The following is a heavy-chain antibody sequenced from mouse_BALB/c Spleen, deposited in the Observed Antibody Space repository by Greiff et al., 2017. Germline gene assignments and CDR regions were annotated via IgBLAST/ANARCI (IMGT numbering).Heavy chain of an antibody. CDR3: ARWDYGYDDAMDY. CDR1: GYTFTSYW. J-gene: IGHJ4*01. Sequence: VQLQQPGAELVKPGASVKLSCKASGYTFTSYWMHWVKQRPGQGLEWIGEINPSNGRTNYNEKFKSKATLTVDKSSSTAYMQLSSLTSEDSAVYYCARWDYGYDDAMDYWGQGTSVTVSS. V-gene: IGHV1S81*02. D-gene: IGHD2-2*01. CDR2: INPSNGRT.